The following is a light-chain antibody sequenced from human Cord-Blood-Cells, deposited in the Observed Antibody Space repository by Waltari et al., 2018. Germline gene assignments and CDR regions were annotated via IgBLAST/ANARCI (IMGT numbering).Light chain of an antibody. J-gene: IGLJ2*01. V-gene: IGLV2-14*01. Sequence: SDLTQPAPVSGYPGQSITTSCTGTSSDVGGYNYVSWYQQHPGNAPKLMIYDVSKRPSGVSNRFSGSKSGNTASLTISGLQAEDEADYYCSSYTSSSTLVFGGGTKLTVL. CDR2: DVS. CDR3: SSYTSSSTLV. CDR1: SSDVGGYNY.